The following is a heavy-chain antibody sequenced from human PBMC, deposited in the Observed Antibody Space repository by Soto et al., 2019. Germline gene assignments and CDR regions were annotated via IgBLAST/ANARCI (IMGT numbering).Heavy chain of an antibody. J-gene: IGHJ4*02. CDR2: ITGDGGRT. CDR3: AKRPYYYDSSAYYVDY. V-gene: IGHV3-23*01. Sequence: EVQLLESGGGLVQPGGSLRLSCAASGFTFKSYAMSWVRQAPGKGLEWVSGITGDGGRTFYADSVTGRFSISRDTSKNTLFLQMNSLRPEDTAVYYCAKRPYYYDSSAYYVDYWGQGTLVTVSS. D-gene: IGHD3-22*01. CDR1: GFTFKSYA.